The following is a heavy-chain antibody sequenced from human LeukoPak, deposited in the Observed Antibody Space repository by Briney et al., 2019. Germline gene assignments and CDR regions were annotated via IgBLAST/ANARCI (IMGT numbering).Heavy chain of an antibody. CDR3: ATEGDHVWGSYRSFLDY. Sequence: SETVSLTCTVSGGSISSYYWSWIRQPAGKGLEWIGRIYTSGSTNYNPSLKSRVTMSVDTSKNQFSLKLSSVTAADPSVYYCATEGDHVWGSYRSFLDYWGHGTLGTVSS. V-gene: IGHV4-4*07. CDR2: IYTSGST. J-gene: IGHJ4*01. CDR1: GGSISSYY. D-gene: IGHD3-16*02.